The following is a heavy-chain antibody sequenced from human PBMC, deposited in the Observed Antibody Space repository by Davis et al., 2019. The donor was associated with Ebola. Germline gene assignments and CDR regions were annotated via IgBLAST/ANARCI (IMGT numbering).Heavy chain of an antibody. V-gene: IGHV3-7*01. Sequence: GGSLRLSCTASGFIFSSYWMSWVRQAPGKGLEWVANIKQDGSEKYYVDSVKGRFTISRDNAKNSLYLQLNTLRDEDTAVYFCVSAGWDHWGQGTLVTVSS. CDR1: GFIFSSYW. D-gene: IGHD2-15*01. CDR3: VSAGWDH. J-gene: IGHJ4*02. CDR2: IKQDGSEK.